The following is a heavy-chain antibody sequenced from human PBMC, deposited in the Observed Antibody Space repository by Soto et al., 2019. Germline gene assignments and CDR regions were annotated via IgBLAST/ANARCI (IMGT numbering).Heavy chain of an antibody. Sequence: GGSLRLSCAASGFTFSSYNMNRVRQAPGKGLEWVSYISSSSSTIYYADSVKGRFTISRDNAKNSLYLQMNSLRAEDTAMYYCARGKLPAAGTAAFDIWGQGTMVTVSS. CDR2: ISSSSSTI. V-gene: IGHV3-48*01. D-gene: IGHD2-2*01. CDR3: ARGKLPAAGTAAFDI. CDR1: GFTFSSYN. J-gene: IGHJ3*02.